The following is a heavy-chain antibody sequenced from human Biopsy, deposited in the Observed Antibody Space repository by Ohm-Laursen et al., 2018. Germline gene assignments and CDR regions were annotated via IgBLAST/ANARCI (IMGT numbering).Heavy chain of an antibody. CDR3: ARAVDYYDPYYYYGLDV. CDR2: INHRGST. V-gene: IGHV4-34*01. Sequence: SDTLSLTCKVYGKTFSDYYWSWIRQPPGKGLEWIGEINHRGSTNYNPSLKSRVTISVDTSRNQFPLKLRSVTAADTAVYYCARAVDYYDPYYYYGLDVWGQGTTVTVSS. CDR1: GKTFSDYY. D-gene: IGHD3-16*01. J-gene: IGHJ6*02.